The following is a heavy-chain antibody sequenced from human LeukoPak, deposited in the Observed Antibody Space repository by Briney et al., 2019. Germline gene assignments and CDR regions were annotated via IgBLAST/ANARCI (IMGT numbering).Heavy chain of an antibody. CDR2: INHSGST. CDR1: GGSISSSNW. D-gene: IGHD2-21*02. J-gene: IGHJ4*02. V-gene: IGHV4-4*02. Sequence: KPSETLSLTCAVSGGSISSSNWWSWVRQPPGKGLEWIGEINHSGSTNYNPSLKSRVTISVDKSKNQFSLKLSSVTAADTAVYYCARGSYCGGDCYGLGLDYWGQGTLVTVSS. CDR3: ARGSYCGGDCYGLGLDY.